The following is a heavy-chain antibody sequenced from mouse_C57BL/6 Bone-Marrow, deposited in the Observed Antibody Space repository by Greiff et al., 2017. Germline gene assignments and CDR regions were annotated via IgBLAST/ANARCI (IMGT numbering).Heavy chain of an antibody. CDR1: GYTFTSYW. CDR2: IDPGSGST. D-gene: IGHD2-4*01. Sequence: QVQLQQSGAELVKPGASVKLSCKASGYTFTSYWITWVKQRPGQGLEWIGDIDPGSGSTNYNEKFKSKATLTVDTSSSPAYMQLSSLTSEDSAFCYCARGCYDYILDYWGQGTTLTVSS. J-gene: IGHJ2*01. CDR3: ARGCYDYILDY. V-gene: IGHV1-55*01.